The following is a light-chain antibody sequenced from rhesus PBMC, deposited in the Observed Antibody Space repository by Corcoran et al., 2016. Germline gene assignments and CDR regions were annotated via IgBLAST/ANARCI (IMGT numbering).Light chain of an antibody. Sequence: EIVMTQSPATLSLSPGERANLSCRASHFVSTDVAWYKQKPGQAPKLLIYRASTRATGIPGRFSGSGSGTDFILTINSLEPEDVGRFYCQQDYSWPLTFGGGTKVELK. J-gene: IGKJ4*01. V-gene: IGKV3-42*01. CDR1: HFVSTD. CDR3: QQDYSWPLT. CDR2: RAS.